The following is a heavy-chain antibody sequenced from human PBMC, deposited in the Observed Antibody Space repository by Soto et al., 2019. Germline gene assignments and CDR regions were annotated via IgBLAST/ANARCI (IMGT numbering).Heavy chain of an antibody. CDR1: GGSISSYY. Sequence: SETLSLTCTVSGGSISSYYWSWIRQPPGKGLEWIGYIYYSGSTNYNPSLKSRVTISVDTSKNQFSLKLSSVTAADTAVYYCARLPGSSWAEYYFDYSGQGTLVNAS. J-gene: IGHJ4*02. CDR2: IYYSGST. V-gene: IGHV4-59*01. D-gene: IGHD1-26*01. CDR3: ARLPGSSWAEYYFDY.